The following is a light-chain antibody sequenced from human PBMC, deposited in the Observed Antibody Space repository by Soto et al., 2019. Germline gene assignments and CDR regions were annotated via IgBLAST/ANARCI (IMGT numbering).Light chain of an antibody. CDR2: ASS. J-gene: IGKJ4*01. CDR1: QNIRSS. Sequence: DIQLTQSPSSLSASAGDRVTITCRATQNIRSSLNWYQHKPGKAPKLLLYASSSLQSGVPSRFSGSGSGTDFTLTISSLQPEDFASYYCQQYDTYPLTFGGGTRVELK. CDR3: QQYDTYPLT. V-gene: IGKV1-39*01.